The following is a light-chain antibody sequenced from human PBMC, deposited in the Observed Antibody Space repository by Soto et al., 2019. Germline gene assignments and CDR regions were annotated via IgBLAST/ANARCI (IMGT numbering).Light chain of an antibody. V-gene: IGLV3-21*02. CDR3: HVWDGTGNQVV. CDR2: DDS. J-gene: IGLJ2*01. Sequence: SYELTQPPSVSVAPGQTARIPCGGDNIGTKSVHWYQQKPGQAPVMVAYDDSDRPSGIPERFSGSNSGNTATLTISRVAAGDEADYYCHVWDGTGNQVVFGGGTKLTVL. CDR1: NIGTKS.